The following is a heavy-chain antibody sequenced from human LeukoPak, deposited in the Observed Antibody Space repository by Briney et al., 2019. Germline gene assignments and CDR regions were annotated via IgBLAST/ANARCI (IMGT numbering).Heavy chain of an antibody. D-gene: IGHD3-9*01. J-gene: IGHJ3*02. Sequence: SQTLSLTCTVSGGSSSSGGYYWSWIRQHPGKGLEWIGYIYYSGSTYYNPSLKSRVTISVDTSKNQFSLKLSSVTAADTAVYYCARDNIMSYSDILTGYSHAAFDIWGQGTMVTVSS. CDR1: GGSSSSGGYY. CDR3: ARDNIMSYSDILTGYSHAAFDI. CDR2: IYYSGST. V-gene: IGHV4-31*03.